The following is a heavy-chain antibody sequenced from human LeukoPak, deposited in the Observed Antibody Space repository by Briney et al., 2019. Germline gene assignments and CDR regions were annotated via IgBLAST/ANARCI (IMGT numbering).Heavy chain of an antibody. V-gene: IGHV4-34*01. Sequence: SETLSLTCAVYSGSFSGYYWSWIRQPPGKGLEWIGEINHSGSTNYNPSLKSRVTISVDTSKNQFSLKLSSVTAADTAVYHCARCRWSSWSALLEPRIPTIDYWGQGTLVTVSS. J-gene: IGHJ4*02. D-gene: IGHD6-13*01. CDR3: ARCRWSSWSALLEPRIPTIDY. CDR2: INHSGST. CDR1: SGSFSGYY.